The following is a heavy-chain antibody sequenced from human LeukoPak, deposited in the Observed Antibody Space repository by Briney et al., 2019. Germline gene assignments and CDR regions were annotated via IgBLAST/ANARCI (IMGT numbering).Heavy chain of an antibody. CDR3: TRDFDFSSAI. CDR2: ISSDGSDT. J-gene: IGHJ4*02. CDR1: GFSFSNYW. V-gene: IGHV3-74*01. D-gene: IGHD3-3*01. Sequence: PGGSLRLSCAASGFSFSNYWMHWVRHAPGKGLVWVSRISSDGSDTIYADSVKGRFTMSRDNAKNTLYLQMNSLRAEDTAVYYCTRDFDFSSAIWGQGTLVTVSS.